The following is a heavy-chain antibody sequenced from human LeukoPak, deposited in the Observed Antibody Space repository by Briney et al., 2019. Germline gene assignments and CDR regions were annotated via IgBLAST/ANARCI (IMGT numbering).Heavy chain of an antibody. CDR2: ISRSGSSI. D-gene: IGHD6-19*01. CDR3: ARDPRGITVLADYFDY. Sequence: GGSLRLSCAASGFTFSDYYMSWIRQAPGKGLEWVSYISRSGSSIYYADSVKGRFTISRDNAKNSLYPQMNSLRAEDTAVYYCARDPRGITVLADYFDYWGQGTLVTVSS. V-gene: IGHV3-11*01. CDR1: GFTFSDYY. J-gene: IGHJ4*02.